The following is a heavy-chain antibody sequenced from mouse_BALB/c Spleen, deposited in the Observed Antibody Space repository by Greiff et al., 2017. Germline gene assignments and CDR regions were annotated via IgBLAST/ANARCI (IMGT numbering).Heavy chain of an antibody. J-gene: IGHJ2*01. CDR1: GYTFTDYE. CDR3: NGGGGLLRAYYFDY. V-gene: IGHV1-15*01. CDR2: IDPETGGT. D-gene: IGHD1-1*01. Sequence: QVQLKESGAELVRPGASVTLSCKASGYTFTDYEMHWVKQTPVHGLEWIGAIDPETGGTAYNQKFQGKATMTADTSSNTAYLQLSSLTSEDTAVYYCNGGGGLLRAYYFDYWGQGTTLTVSS.